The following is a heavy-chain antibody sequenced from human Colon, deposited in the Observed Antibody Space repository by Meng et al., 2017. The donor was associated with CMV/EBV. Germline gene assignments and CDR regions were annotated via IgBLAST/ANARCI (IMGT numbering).Heavy chain of an antibody. Sequence: GGSLRLSCAASGFTFSDYGMHWVRQSPGKGLEWVAFMRYDGSNIYYADSVKGRFTISRDNSKDTLYLQMNSLRNEDTAVYYCTKPLGGGNFPPYDAFDVWGQGTVVTVSS. CDR1: GFTFSDYG. V-gene: IGHV3-30*02. CDR3: TKPLGGGNFPPYDAFDV. D-gene: IGHD4-23*01. J-gene: IGHJ3*01. CDR2: MRYDGSNI.